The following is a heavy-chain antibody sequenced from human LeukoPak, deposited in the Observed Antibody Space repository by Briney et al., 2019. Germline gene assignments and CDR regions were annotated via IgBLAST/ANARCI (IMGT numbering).Heavy chain of an antibody. V-gene: IGHV3-30*18. CDR1: GFTFSSYG. Sequence: PGRSLRLSCAASGFTFSSYGMHRVRQAPGKGLEWVAVISYDGTKKYYADSVKGRFTISRDNSKNTLFLQMNSLRAEDTAVYYCAKPISGGLAVTADWFDPWGQGTLVVVSS. D-gene: IGHD6-19*01. CDR2: ISYDGTKK. J-gene: IGHJ5*01. CDR3: AKPISGGLAVTADWFDP.